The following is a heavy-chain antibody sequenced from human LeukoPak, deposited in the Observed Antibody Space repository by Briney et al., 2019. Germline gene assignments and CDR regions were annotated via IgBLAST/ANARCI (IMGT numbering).Heavy chain of an antibody. Sequence: PSETLSLTCAVYGGSFSGYYWSWIRQPPGKGLEWIGEINHSGSTNYNPSLKSRVTISVDTSKNQFSLKLSSVTAADTAVYYCARDSNWGSGYFDYWGQGTLVTVSS. CDR3: ARDSNWGSGYFDY. CDR1: GGSFSGYY. V-gene: IGHV4-34*01. J-gene: IGHJ4*02. CDR2: INHSGST. D-gene: IGHD7-27*01.